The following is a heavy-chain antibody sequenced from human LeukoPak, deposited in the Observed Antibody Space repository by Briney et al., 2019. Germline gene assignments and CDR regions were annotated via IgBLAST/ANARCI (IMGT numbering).Heavy chain of an antibody. CDR1: GGSITSSTYN. V-gene: IGHV4-39*01. Sequence: PSETLPLTCTVSGGSITSSTYNWGWIRQPPGKGLEWIGSIYHTGSTFYNPSLKSRVTISINTSKNQFSPNLSSVTAADTAVYYCASQPYYDSSGYYFYWGQGTLVTVSS. CDR3: ASQPYYDSSGYYFY. J-gene: IGHJ4*02. D-gene: IGHD3-22*01. CDR2: IYHTGST.